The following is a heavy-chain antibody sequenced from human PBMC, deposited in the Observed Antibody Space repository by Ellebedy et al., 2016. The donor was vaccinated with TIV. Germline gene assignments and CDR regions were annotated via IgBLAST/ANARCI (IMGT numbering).Heavy chain of an antibody. Sequence: GESLKISCAASGFTFRTYNTYSMNWVRQAPGKGLEWVSYIGSRTNIIYYADSVKGRFTISRDNAKNSLYLQMNSLRAEDTAVYYCAREVGGSGLFDYWGQGTLVTVSS. CDR1: GFTFRTYNTYS. CDR2: IGSRTNII. V-gene: IGHV3-48*04. CDR3: AREVGGSGLFDY. J-gene: IGHJ4*02. D-gene: IGHD1-26*01.